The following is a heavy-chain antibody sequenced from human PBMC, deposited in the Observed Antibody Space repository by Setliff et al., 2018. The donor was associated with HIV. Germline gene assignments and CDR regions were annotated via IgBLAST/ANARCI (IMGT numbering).Heavy chain of an antibody. CDR3: ASEGITMVRGAIIRSAFDI. Sequence: GASVQVSCKASGYTFTTYGLSWVRQAPGQGLEGMGWISVYNGNTHYGQKFQGRVIVTAETSTSTAYMELTSLRSDDTAVYYCASEGITMVRGAIIRSAFDIWGQGTMVTVSS. CDR1: GYTFTTYG. D-gene: IGHD3-10*01. V-gene: IGHV1-18*01. J-gene: IGHJ3*02. CDR2: ISVYNGNT.